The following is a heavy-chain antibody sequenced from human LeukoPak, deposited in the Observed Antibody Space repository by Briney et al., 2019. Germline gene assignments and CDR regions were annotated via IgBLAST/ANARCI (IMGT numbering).Heavy chain of an antibody. CDR3: AKDYQGSGWYAIDY. D-gene: IGHD6-19*01. CDR1: GFTFSSYG. V-gene: IGHV3-30*02. CDR2: IRYDGSNK. Sequence: GGSLRLSCAASGFTFSSYGIHWVRQAPGKGLEWVAFIRYDGSNKYYTDSVKGRFTISRDNSKNTLYLQMNSLRAEDTAVYYCAKDYQGSGWYAIDYWGQGTLVTVSS. J-gene: IGHJ4*02.